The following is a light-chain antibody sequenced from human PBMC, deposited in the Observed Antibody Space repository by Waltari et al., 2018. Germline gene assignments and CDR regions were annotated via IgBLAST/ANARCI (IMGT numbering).Light chain of an antibody. V-gene: IGKV1-5*03. CDR1: QSVRTY. CDR3: QQYNTYSWT. Sequence: IQMTQSPSTLSASVGDRVTITCRASQSVRTYLAWYQQKPGKVPKLLIYKASTLETGVPSRFSGSGSETEFTLTIASLQSDDFGTYYCQQYNTYSWTFGQGTEVDIK. CDR2: KAS. J-gene: IGKJ1*01.